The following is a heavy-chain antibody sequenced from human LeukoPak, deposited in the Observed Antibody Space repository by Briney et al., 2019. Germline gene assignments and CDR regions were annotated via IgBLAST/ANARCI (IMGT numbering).Heavy chain of an antibody. J-gene: IGHJ3*02. D-gene: IGHD3-22*01. V-gene: IGHV1-2*02. Sequence: VASVKVSCKASGFTLTDYYIHWVRQAPGQGLEWMGWINPNSGGTNYAQKFQGRVTMTRDTSISTAYMELRSLKSDDTAVYYCASLKNYYDSSGYLVTDAFDIWGQGTMVTVSS. CDR1: GFTLTDYY. CDR2: INPNSGGT. CDR3: ASLKNYYDSSGYLVTDAFDI.